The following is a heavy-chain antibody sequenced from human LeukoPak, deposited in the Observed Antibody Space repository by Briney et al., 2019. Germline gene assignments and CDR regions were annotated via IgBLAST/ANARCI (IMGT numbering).Heavy chain of an antibody. J-gene: IGHJ3*02. CDR1: GFTFSSYD. D-gene: IGHD1-26*01. CDR2: IGTAGDT. Sequence: GGSLRLSCAASGFTFSSYDMHWVRQAAGKGLEWVSAIGTAGDTYYPGSVKGRFTISRENAKNSLYLQMNSLRAGDTAVYYCARGGLKWELPILDDAFDIWGQGTMVTVSS. V-gene: IGHV3-13*01. CDR3: ARGGLKWELPILDDAFDI.